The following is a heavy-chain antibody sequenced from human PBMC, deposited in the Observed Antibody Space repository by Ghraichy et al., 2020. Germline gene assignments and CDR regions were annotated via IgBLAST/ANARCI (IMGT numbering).Heavy chain of an antibody. CDR2: VYYTGRT. J-gene: IGHJ4*02. Sequence: SETLSLTCTVSGYSIDRGYYWGWIRQPPGKGLEWIESVYYTGRTYYNPSLKSRVTISLDTSKNQFSLNLSSVTAADTAVYYCARGDCYTTSCYFDFWGQGTLVSVSS. V-gene: IGHV4-38-2*02. CDR3: ARGDCYTTSCYFDF. CDR1: GYSIDRGYY. D-gene: IGHD2-2*01.